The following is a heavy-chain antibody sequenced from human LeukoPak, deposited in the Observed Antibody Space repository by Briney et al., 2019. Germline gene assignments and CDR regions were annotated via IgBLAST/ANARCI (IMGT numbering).Heavy chain of an antibody. CDR3: ARDEVGGYFE. V-gene: IGHV3-7*01. J-gene: IGHJ4*02. D-gene: IGHD5-12*01. Sequence: GGSLRLSCAASGFSFSSYWMSWVRQAPGKGLEWVANINEDGSQKYYVDSVKGRFTISRDNTKKLVFLQMNSLRVEDTAVYYCARDEVGGYFEWGQGNLVNVSS. CDR2: INEDGSQK. CDR1: GFSFSSYW.